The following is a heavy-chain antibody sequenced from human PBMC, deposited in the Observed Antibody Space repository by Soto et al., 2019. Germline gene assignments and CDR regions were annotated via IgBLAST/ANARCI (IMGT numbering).Heavy chain of an antibody. V-gene: IGHV1-2*02. J-gene: IGHJ6*01. CDR2: INPNSGDT. D-gene: IGHD1-26*01. Sequence: GAAVKVSCKASGYKFTGYFMHWLRQAPGHGLEWMGWINPNSGDTNYGQKFQGRVTMNRGTSISTAYVELTGLTSDDTAVYYCSAQISGALFFHRLDVCGQGTTVTVSS. CDR1: GYKFTGYF. CDR3: SAQISGALFFHRLDV.